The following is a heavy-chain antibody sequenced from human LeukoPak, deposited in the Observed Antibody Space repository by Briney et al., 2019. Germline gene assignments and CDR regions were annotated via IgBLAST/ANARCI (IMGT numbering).Heavy chain of an antibody. V-gene: IGHV4-61*01. CDR2: IYYSGST. CDR1: GGSVSSGSYY. J-gene: IGHJ4*02. Sequence: SETLSLTCTVSGGSVSSGSYYWSWIRQPPGKGPEWIGYIYYSGSTNYNPSLKSRVTISVDTSKNQFSLKLSSVTAADTAVYYCARVRANEYYYDSSGYYPPDYWGQGTLVTVSS. D-gene: IGHD3-22*01. CDR3: ARVRANEYYYDSSGYYPPDY.